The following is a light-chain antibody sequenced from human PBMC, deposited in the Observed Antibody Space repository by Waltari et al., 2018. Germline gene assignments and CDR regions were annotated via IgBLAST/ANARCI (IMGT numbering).Light chain of an antibody. J-gene: IGKJ2*01. Sequence: DIQMTQSPSSLSASVGDRVTIACRVSQGISTYLNWYQQKPGKAPNVLIYGASSLQSGVPSRFSGSGSGTDFTLTISSLQPEDFATYYCQQGYNTPYTFGQGTKLDIK. V-gene: IGKV1-39*01. CDR3: QQGYNTPYT. CDR2: GAS. CDR1: QGISTY.